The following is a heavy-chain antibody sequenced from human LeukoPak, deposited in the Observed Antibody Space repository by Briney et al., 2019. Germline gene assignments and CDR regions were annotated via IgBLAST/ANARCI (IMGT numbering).Heavy chain of an antibody. Sequence: GSLRLSCAASGFHFDDYGMSWVRPAPGKGLEWVSGINWNGGSTGYADSVKGRFTISRDNAKNSLYLQMNSLRAEDTALYYCARDYYDYGDYSPLFDYWGQGTLVTVSS. CDR3: ARDYYDYGDYSPLFDY. CDR1: GFHFDDYG. J-gene: IGHJ4*02. V-gene: IGHV3-20*04. CDR2: INWNGGST. D-gene: IGHD4-17*01.